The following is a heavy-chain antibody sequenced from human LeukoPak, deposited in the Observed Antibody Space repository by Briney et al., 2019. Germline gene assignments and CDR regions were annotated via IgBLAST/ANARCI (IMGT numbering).Heavy chain of an antibody. CDR1: GGSFGSYY. CDR3: ARGVGAEIAGNY. V-gene: IGHV4-34*01. D-gene: IGHD1-26*01. Sequence: SETLSLTCAVYGGSFGSYYWSWIRQSPGKGLEWIGEVDRRGSINYNPSLKSRLTISMDTSKTQFSLQLSSVTAADTAVYYCARGVGAEIAGNYWGQGNLVTVSS. J-gene: IGHJ4*02. CDR2: VDRRGSI.